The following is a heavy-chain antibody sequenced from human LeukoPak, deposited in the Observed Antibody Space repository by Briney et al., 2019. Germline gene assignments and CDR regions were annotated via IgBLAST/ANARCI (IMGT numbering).Heavy chain of an antibody. CDR1: GFTFSGFA. D-gene: IGHD1/OR15-1a*01. Sequence: GGSLRLSCAASGFTFSGFAMSWVRQAPGKGLEWVSTISDSGGSTYYVDSVKGRFTISRDNSKDTLYVQLNNLRAEDAAVYYCAKSHSVEQRGYFDYWGQGTLVTVSS. CDR3: AKSHSVEQRGYFDY. J-gene: IGHJ4*02. V-gene: IGHV3-23*01. CDR2: ISDSGGST.